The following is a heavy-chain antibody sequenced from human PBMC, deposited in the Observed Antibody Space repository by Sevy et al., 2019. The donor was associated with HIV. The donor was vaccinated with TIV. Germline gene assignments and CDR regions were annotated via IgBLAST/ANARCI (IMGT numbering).Heavy chain of an antibody. V-gene: IGHV3-33*01. J-gene: IGHJ4*02. CDR2: IWYDGSKK. CDR3: AREGVPAAIGLDY. CDR1: GFTFSAYG. D-gene: IGHD2-2*01. Sequence: GGSLRLSCEASGFTFSAYGMHWVRQAPGKGLEWVANIWYDGSKKYYADSVKGRFTISRDNSKNTLYLQMNSLRAEDTALYYCAREGVPAAIGLDYWGQGSLVTVSS.